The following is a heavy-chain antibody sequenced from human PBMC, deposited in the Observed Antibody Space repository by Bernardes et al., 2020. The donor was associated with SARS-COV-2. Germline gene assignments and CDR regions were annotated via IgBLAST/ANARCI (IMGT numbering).Heavy chain of an antibody. Sequence: GGSLRLSCAASGLTVSTNYMSWVRQAPGKGLEWVSVIDSGGTPYYADSVKGRFTISRDNSKNTLLLQMNSLRVEDTAVYYCARDAGRYCSNTGCYVRTSGDAYYYGIDVWGQGTTVIVSS. V-gene: IGHV3-66*01. J-gene: IGHJ6*02. CDR2: IDSGGTP. D-gene: IGHD2-2*01. CDR3: ARDAGRYCSNTGCYVRTSGDAYYYGIDV. CDR1: GLTVSTNY.